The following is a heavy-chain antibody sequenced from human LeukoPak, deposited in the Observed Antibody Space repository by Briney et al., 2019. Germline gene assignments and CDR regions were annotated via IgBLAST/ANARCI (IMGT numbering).Heavy chain of an antibody. V-gene: IGHV4-39*07. D-gene: IGHD5-24*01. CDR2: IYYSGST. CDR3: ARVNYSDAFDI. Sequence: PSETLSLTCTVSGGSISSSSYYWGWIRQPPGKGLEWIGSIYYSGSTYYHPSLKSRVTISVDTSKNQFSLKLSSVTAADTAVYYCARVNYSDAFDIWGQGTMVTVSS. J-gene: IGHJ3*02. CDR1: GGSISSSSYY.